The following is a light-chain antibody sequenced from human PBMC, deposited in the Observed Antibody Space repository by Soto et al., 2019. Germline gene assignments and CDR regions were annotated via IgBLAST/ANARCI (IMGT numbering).Light chain of an antibody. Sequence: IVMTQTPLSLPVAPGEPASISCRSSQSLFDTEDGGTYLDWYLHKPGQSPQLLIYTISYRASGVPDRFSGSGSGTDFTLNISRVEAEDVGTYYCMQRLDFPFTFCQGTKLEIK. CDR3: MQRLDFPFT. CDR2: TIS. CDR1: QSLFDTEDGGTY. V-gene: IGKV2-40*01. J-gene: IGKJ2*01.